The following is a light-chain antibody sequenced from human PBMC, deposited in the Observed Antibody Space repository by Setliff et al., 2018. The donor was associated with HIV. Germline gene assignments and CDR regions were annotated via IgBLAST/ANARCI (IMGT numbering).Light chain of an antibody. CDR2: DDS. V-gene: IGLV2-11*01. Sequence: QSALTQPASVSGSPGQSVTISCTGTSSDVGGYNYVSWYQQHPGKAPKLMIYDDSKRPSGIPDRFSGSKSGNTASLTIPGLQAEDEADYYCCSYAGSYTYVFGTGTKVTVL. CDR1: SSDVGGYNY. CDR3: CSYAGSYTYV. J-gene: IGLJ1*01.